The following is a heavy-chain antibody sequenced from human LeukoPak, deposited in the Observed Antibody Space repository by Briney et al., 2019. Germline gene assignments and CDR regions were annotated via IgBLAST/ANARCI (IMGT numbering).Heavy chain of an antibody. CDR1: GFTFSTYR. V-gene: IGHV3-48*02. CDR3: ARGSYYAPYYFDY. Sequence: GGSLRLSCAASGFTFSTYRMNWVRQAPGKGLEWLSYISSGSNTIFYADSVKGRFTISRDNAKNSLFLRVNSLRDEDTAVYYCARGSYYAPYYFDYWGQGTLVTVSS. CDR2: ISSGSNTI. D-gene: IGHD1-26*01. J-gene: IGHJ4*02.